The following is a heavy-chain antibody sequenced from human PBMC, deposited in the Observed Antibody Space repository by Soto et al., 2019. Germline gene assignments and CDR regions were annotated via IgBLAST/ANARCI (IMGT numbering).Heavy chain of an antibody. D-gene: IGHD5-12*01. CDR2: IWYDGSNK. V-gene: IGHV3-33*01. Sequence: QVQLVESGGGVVQPGRSLRLSCAASGFTFSSYGMHWVRQAPGKGLEWVAVIWYDGSNKYYADSVKGRFTISRDNSKNTLYLQMNSLRAEDTAVYYCAREGYSGYDYYYYYMDGWGKGTTVTVSS. CDR1: GFTFSSYG. CDR3: AREGYSGYDYYYYYMDG. J-gene: IGHJ6*03.